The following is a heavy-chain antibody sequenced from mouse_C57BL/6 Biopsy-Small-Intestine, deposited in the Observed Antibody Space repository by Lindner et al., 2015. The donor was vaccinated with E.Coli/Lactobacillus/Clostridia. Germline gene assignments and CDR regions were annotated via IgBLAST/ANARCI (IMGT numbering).Heavy chain of an antibody. CDR1: GYSFTDYN. D-gene: IGHD1-1*01. CDR3: ARKGVITTIVAPDWYFDV. CDR2: INPNYGTT. V-gene: IGHV1-39*01. Sequence: VQLQESGPELVKPGASVKISCKASGYSFTDYNMNWVKQSNGKSLEWIGVINPNYGTTSYNQKFKGKATLTVDQSSSTAYMQLNSLTSEDSAVYLCARKGVITTIVAPDWYFDVWGTGTTVTVSS. J-gene: IGHJ1*03.